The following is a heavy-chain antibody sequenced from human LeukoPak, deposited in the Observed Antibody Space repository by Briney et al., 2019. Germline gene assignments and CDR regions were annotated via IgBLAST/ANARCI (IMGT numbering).Heavy chain of an antibody. Sequence: PSETLSLTCTVSGGSISSSSYYWGWIRQPPGKGLEWIGSIYYSGSTYYNPSLKSRVTIFVDTSKNQFSLSLSSVTAADTAVYYCARDSGSYNFWGQGTLVTVSS. J-gene: IGHJ4*02. V-gene: IGHV4-39*02. CDR1: GGSISSSSYY. CDR3: ARDSGSYNF. CDR2: IYYSGST. D-gene: IGHD1-26*01.